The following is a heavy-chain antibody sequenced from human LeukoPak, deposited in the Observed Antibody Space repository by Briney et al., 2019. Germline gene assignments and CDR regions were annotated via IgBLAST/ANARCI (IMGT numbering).Heavy chain of an antibody. J-gene: IGHJ6*02. D-gene: IGHD2-2*01. CDR3: ASSVVPAEYYYYGMDV. CDR1: GFTFSNSW. CDR2: IRQDGAEK. Sequence: GGSLRLSCAASGFTFSNSWMTWVRQAPGKGLEWVAHIRQDGAEKYYVDSVKGRFTISRDNAKNSLFLQMNSLRAEDTAVYYCASSVVPAEYYYYGMDVWGQGTTVTVSS. V-gene: IGHV3-7*01.